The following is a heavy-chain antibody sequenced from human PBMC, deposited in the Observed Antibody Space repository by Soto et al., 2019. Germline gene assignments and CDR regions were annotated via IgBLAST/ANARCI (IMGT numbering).Heavy chain of an antibody. D-gene: IGHD3-10*01. CDR2: IIPIFGTA. J-gene: IGHJ6*02. V-gene: IGHV1-69*01. CDR3: ARMDNIWFGELLSHGMDV. CDR1: GGTFSSYA. Sequence: QVQLVQSGAEVKKPGSSVKVSCKASGGTFSSYAISWVRQAPGQGLEWMGGIIPIFGTAHYAQKFQGRVTIPADESTSADYMELSSLRSEDTAVYYCARMDNIWFGELLSHGMDVWGQGTTVTVSS.